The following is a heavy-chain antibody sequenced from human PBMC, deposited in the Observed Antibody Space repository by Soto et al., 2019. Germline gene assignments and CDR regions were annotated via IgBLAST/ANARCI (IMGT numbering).Heavy chain of an antibody. CDR3: ARDRCYDGTCYSASDS. J-gene: IGHJ5*01. CDR1: GFSFSTYN. CDR2: ISTTSFTI. V-gene: IGHV3-48*02. Sequence: EVRLMESGGGLVQPGGSLRLSCAASGFSFSTYNMDWVRQAPGKGPEWIAYISTTSFTIYYADSVKGRFTISRDNDRNSLYLEMNSLRDEDTGVYYCARDRCYDGTCYSASDSWGQGTLVTVSS. D-gene: IGHD2-15*01.